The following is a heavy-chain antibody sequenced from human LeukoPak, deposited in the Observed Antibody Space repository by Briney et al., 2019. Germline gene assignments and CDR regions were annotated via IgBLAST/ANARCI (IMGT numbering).Heavy chain of an antibody. V-gene: IGHV4-39*01. J-gene: IGHJ5*02. Sequence: SETLSLTCTVSGGSISSSSYFWGWIRQPPGKGLEWIGSIYYTGSTYHNPSLKSRVTISVDTSKNQFFLKLSSVTAADTAVYYCVTMFYSSGRYQWFDPWGQGTLVTVSS. CDR1: GGSISSSSYF. CDR2: IYYTGST. D-gene: IGHD6-19*01. CDR3: VTMFYSSGRYQWFDP.